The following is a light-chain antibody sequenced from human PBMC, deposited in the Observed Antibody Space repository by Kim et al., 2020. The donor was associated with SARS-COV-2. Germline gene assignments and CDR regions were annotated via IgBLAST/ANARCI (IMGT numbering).Light chain of an antibody. CDR3: QAYDSHPYT. V-gene: IGKV1-5*03. CDR1: QSVSSW. J-gene: IGKJ2*01. CDR2: KAS. Sequence: DIQMTQSPSILSASVGDRVTITCRASQSVSSWLAWYQQKPGKAPKLLISKASSLEGGVPSRFSGRGSGTEFTLTINTLQPDDFATYSCQAYDSHPYTLGQGTGVEIK.